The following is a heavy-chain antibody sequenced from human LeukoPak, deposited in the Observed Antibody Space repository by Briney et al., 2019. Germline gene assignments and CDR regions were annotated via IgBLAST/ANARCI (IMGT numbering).Heavy chain of an antibody. D-gene: IGHD6-19*01. V-gene: IGHV1-2*02. CDR3: ASISSGWYFDF. Sequence: ASVKVSCKASGYTFTHYYMHWVRQAPGQGLEWMGWINPNSGGTNYAQKFQGRVTMTRDTSIFTVYMELSRLRSDDTAVYYCASISSGWYFDFWGQGTLVTVSS. J-gene: IGHJ4*02. CDR2: INPNSGGT. CDR1: GYTFTHYY.